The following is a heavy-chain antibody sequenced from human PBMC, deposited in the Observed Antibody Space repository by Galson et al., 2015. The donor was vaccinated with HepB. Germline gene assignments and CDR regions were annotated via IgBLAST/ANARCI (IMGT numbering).Heavy chain of an antibody. Sequence: SLRLSCAASGFNFSSYAMGWVRQAPGKGLEWVSSISGSGFTTSYTESVKGRFTVSRDNSRNTLYLQMNSLRVEDTAIYYCAKDRDVVLVYIFDPWGQGTLVTVSS. CDR2: ISGSGFTT. CDR1: GFNFSSYA. V-gene: IGHV3-23*01. J-gene: IGHJ5*02. D-gene: IGHD2-8*01. CDR3: AKDRDVVLVYIFDP.